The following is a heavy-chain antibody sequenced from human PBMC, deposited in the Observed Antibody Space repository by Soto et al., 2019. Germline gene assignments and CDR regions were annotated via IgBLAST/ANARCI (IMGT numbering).Heavy chain of an antibody. J-gene: IGHJ3*01. CDR2: IYYSGST. V-gene: IGHV4-31*03. CDR1: GGSISSGGYY. Sequence: SETLSLTCTVSGGSISSGGYYWSWIRQHPGKGLEWIGYIYYSGSTYYNPSLKSRVTISVDTSKNQFSLILSSVTAADTAMYYCACVVTHGEPYAFDVWGQGTMGTVSS. CDR3: ACVVTHGEPYAFDV. D-gene: IGHD2-15*01.